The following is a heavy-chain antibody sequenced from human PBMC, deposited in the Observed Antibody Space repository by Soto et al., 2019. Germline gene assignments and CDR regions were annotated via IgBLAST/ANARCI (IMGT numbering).Heavy chain of an antibody. J-gene: IGHJ5*02. V-gene: IGHV4-34*01. D-gene: IGHD5-18*01. CDR3: ARQWTWIQLSPNWFDP. Sequence: SETLSLTCAVYGGSFSGYYCSWIRQPPGKGLEWIGEINHSGSTNYNPSLKSRVTISVDTSKNQFSLKLSSVTAADTAVYYCARQWTWIQLSPNWFDPWGQGTLVTVSS. CDR1: GGSFSGYY. CDR2: INHSGST.